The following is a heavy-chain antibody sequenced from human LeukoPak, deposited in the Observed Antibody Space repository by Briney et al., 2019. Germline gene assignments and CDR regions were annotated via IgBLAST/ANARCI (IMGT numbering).Heavy chain of an antibody. CDR2: IYYSGST. CDR3: ARWALNWFDP. CDR1: GGSFSGYY. V-gene: IGHV4-59*01. D-gene: IGHD1-26*01. Sequence: SETLSLTCAVYGGSFSGYYWSWIRQPPGRGLEWIGYIYYSGSTNYNPSLKSRVTISVDTSKNQFSLKLSSVTAADTAVYYCARWALNWFDPWGQGTLVTVSS. J-gene: IGHJ5*02.